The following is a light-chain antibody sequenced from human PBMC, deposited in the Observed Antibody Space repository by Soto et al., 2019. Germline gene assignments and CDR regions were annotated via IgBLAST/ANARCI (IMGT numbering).Light chain of an antibody. V-gene: IGLV2-18*02. CDR3: SSYTAGGTI. CDR1: GSDVGNFDF. J-gene: IGLJ1*01. CDR2: SVL. Sequence: QSALNQPPSVSGSPGRSGPISCTGTGSDVGNFDFVSWFRHHPGTDPASMNNSVLSRPLGVPDRFSGSESGNAASTTISGLQADDETDYYCSSYTAGGTIFGTGTKVTVL.